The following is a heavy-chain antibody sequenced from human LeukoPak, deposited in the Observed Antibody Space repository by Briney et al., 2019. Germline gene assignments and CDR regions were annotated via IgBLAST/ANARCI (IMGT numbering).Heavy chain of an antibody. D-gene: IGHD4-23*01. CDR3: ARYGGNSGDY. V-gene: IGHV4-34*01. CDR2: INHSGST. Sequence: SETLSLTCAVYGGSFSGYYWSWIRQPPGKGLEWIGEINHSGSTNYNPSLKSRVTISVDTSKNQFSLKLSSVTAADTAVYYCARYGGNSGDYWGQGTLVTVSS. J-gene: IGHJ4*02. CDR1: GGSFSGYY.